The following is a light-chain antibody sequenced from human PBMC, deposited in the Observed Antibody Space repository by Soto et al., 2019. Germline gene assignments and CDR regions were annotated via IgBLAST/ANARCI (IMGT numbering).Light chain of an antibody. CDR1: QSISSF. Sequence: DIRLTQSPSSLSSSVGDIVTITCRASQSISSFLNWYQQKPGKAPKLLIYAASSLQSGVPSRFSGSGSGTDFTLTISSLQREDVATYYCQQTYISLLTFGGGTKVDIK. CDR2: AAS. CDR3: QQTYISLLT. J-gene: IGKJ4*01. V-gene: IGKV1-39*01.